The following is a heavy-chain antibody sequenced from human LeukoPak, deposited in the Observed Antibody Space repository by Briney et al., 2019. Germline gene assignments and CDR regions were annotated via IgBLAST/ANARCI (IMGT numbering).Heavy chain of an antibody. CDR1: GFTFSSYS. CDR3: ARDLRYSSGWYNGMDV. Sequence: GGSLRLSCAASGFTFSSYSMNWVRQAPGKGLEWVSSISSSSYIYYADSVKGRFTISRDNAKNSLYLQMNSLRAEDTAVYYCARDLRYSSGWYNGMDVWGQGTTVTVSS. CDR2: ISSSSYI. J-gene: IGHJ6*02. V-gene: IGHV3-21*01. D-gene: IGHD6-19*01.